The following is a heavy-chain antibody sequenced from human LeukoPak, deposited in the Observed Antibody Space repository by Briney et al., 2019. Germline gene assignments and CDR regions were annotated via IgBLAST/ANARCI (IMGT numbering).Heavy chain of an antibody. J-gene: IGHJ5*02. CDR1: GGSISSYY. V-gene: IGHV4-59*01. D-gene: IGHD5-18*01. Sequence: SETLSLTCTVSGGSISSYYWSWIRQPPGKGLEWIGYIYYSGSTNYNPSLKSRVTISVDTSKNQFSLKLSSVTAADTAVYYCARSGTQLWSINWFDPWGQGTPVTVSS. CDR2: IYYSGST. CDR3: ARSGTQLWSINWFDP.